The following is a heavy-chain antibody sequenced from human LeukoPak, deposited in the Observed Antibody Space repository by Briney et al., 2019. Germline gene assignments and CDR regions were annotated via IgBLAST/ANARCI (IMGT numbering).Heavy chain of an antibody. D-gene: IGHD4-17*01. CDR1: GYTFTSYG. V-gene: IGHV1-8*02. J-gene: IGHJ4*02. Sequence: ASVKVSCKASGYTFTSYGISWVRQAPGQGLEWMGWMNPNSGNTGYAQKFQGRVTMTRNTSISTAYMELSSLSSEDTAVYYCAILSTVFSSLPFDYWGQGTLVTVSS. CDR3: AILSTVFSSLPFDY. CDR2: MNPNSGNT.